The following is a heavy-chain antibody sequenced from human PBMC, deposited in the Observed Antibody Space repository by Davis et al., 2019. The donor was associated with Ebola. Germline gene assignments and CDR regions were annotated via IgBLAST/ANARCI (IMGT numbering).Heavy chain of an antibody. V-gene: IGHV3-30-3*01. CDR2: ISYDGSNK. CDR3: AKDNSGEASA. CDR1: GFTFSSYA. Sequence: PGGSLRLSCAASGFTFSSYAMHWVRQAPGKGLEWVAVISYDGSNKYYADSVKGRFTISRDNSKNTLYLQMNSLRAEDTAVYYCAKDNSGEASAWGQGTLVTVSS. J-gene: IGHJ5*02. D-gene: IGHD4-23*01.